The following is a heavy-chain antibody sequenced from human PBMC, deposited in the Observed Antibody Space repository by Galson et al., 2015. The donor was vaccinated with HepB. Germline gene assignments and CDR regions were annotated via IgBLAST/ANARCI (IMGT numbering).Heavy chain of an antibody. CDR1: GFTFSSYA. V-gene: IGHV3-23*01. J-gene: IGHJ4*02. CDR2: ISGSGGST. D-gene: IGHD2-21*02. CDR3: ARHPGRGNDGYAFDN. Sequence: SLRLSCAASGFTFSSYAMSWVRQAPGKGLEWVSAISGSGGSTYYADSVKGRFTISVDTSENQVSLTMRSVTAADTAVYFCARHPGRGNDGYAFDNWGQGVLVTVSS.